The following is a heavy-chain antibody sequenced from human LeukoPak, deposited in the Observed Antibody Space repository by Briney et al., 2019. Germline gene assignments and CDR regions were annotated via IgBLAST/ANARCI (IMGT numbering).Heavy chain of an antibody. CDR1: GYTFTSYY. CDR2: INPSGGST. Sequence: ASVKVSCKASGYTFTSYYMHWVRQAPGQGLEWMGIINPSGGSTSYAQKFQGRVTMTRDTSTSTVYMELSSLRSEDTAVSYCARRITMNRDAFDIWGQGTMVTVSS. D-gene: IGHD3-22*01. J-gene: IGHJ3*02. V-gene: IGHV1-46*03. CDR3: ARRITMNRDAFDI.